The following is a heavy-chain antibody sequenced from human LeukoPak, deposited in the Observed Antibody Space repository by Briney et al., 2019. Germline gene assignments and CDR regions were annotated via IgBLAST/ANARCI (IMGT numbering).Heavy chain of an antibody. CDR1: GYTFTGYY. CDR3: ARDLLWGDHGFDM. Sequence: ASVKVSCKASGYTFTGYYMHWVRQAPGRGLEWMGRINPNSGGTNYAQKFQGRVTMTRDTSTSTAYMELSRLRSDDTAVYYCARDLLWGDHGFDMWGQGTMVTVSS. CDR2: INPNSGGT. D-gene: IGHD7-27*01. J-gene: IGHJ3*02. V-gene: IGHV1-2*06.